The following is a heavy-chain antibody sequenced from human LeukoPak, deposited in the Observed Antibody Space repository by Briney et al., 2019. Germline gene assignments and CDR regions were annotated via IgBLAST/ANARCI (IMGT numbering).Heavy chain of an antibody. CDR2: ISYDGSNK. Sequence: GGSLRLSCAASGFTFSSYGMHWVRQAPGKGLEWVAVISYDGSNKYYADSVKGRFTISRDNSKNTLYLQMNSLRAEDTAVYYCAKEIAAEEYFQHWGQGTLVTVSS. D-gene: IGHD6-13*01. CDR1: GFTFSSYG. J-gene: IGHJ1*01. V-gene: IGHV3-30*18. CDR3: AKEIAAEEYFQH.